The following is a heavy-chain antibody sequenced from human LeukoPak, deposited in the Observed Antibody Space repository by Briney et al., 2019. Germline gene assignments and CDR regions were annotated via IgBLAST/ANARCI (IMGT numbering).Heavy chain of an antibody. CDR3: ARSHDNCSGGSCYPPNFDY. J-gene: IGHJ4*02. V-gene: IGHV4-30-4*08. Sequence: PSETLSLTCAVYGGSFSGYYWSWIRQPPGKGLEWIGHIYYSGSTYYNPSLKSRVTISVDTSKNQFSLKLSSVTAADTAVYYCARSHDNCSGGSCYPPNFDYWGQGTLVTVSS. D-gene: IGHD2-15*01. CDR1: GGSFSGYY. CDR2: IYYSGST.